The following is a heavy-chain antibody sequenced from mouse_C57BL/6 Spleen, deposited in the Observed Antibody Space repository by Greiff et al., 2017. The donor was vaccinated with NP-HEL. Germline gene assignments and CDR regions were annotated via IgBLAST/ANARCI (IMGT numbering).Heavy chain of an antibody. CDR3: AQIYYGYDRSSYAMDY. CDR1: GYTFTGYW. Sequence: QVQLQQSGAELMKPGASVKLSCKATGYTFTGYWIEWVKQRPGHGLEWIGEILPGSGSTNYNEKFKGKATFTADTSSNTAYMQLSSLTTEDSAIYYCAQIYYGYDRSSYAMDYWGQGTSVTVSS. D-gene: IGHD2-2*01. CDR2: ILPGSGST. J-gene: IGHJ4*01. V-gene: IGHV1-9*01.